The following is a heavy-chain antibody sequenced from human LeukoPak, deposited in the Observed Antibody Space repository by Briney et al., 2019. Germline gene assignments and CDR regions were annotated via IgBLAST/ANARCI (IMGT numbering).Heavy chain of an antibody. CDR1: GFTFSIYT. Sequence: GGSLRLPCAASGFTFSIYTMNWVRQAPGKGLEWVSSISSGSTYKYYADSVKGRFTISRDSAKNSLFLQMNSLRAEDTAVYYCARDSAAYDILTGWMDVWGQGTTVTVSS. V-gene: IGHV3-21*01. D-gene: IGHD3-9*01. J-gene: IGHJ6*02. CDR2: ISSGSTYK. CDR3: ARDSAAYDILTGWMDV.